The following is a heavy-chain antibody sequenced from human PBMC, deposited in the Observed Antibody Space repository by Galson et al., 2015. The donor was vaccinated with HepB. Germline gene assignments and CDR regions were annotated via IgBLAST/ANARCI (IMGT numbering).Heavy chain of an antibody. J-gene: IGHJ6*03. V-gene: IGHV3-21*01. Sequence: SLRLSCAASGFTFSSYSMNWVRQAPGKGLEWVSSISSSSSYIYYADSVKGRFTISRDNAKNSLYLQMNSLRAEDTAVYYCARGTTPLYYYYYYMDVWGKGTTVTVSS. CDR2: ISSSSSYI. CDR3: ARGTTPLYYYYYYMDV. CDR1: GFTFSSYS. D-gene: IGHD1-7*01.